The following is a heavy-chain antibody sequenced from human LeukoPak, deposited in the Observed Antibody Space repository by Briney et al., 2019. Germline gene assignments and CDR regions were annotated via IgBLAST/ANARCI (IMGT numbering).Heavy chain of an antibody. D-gene: IGHD2-2*02. CDR1: GGSISSGGYC. J-gene: IGHJ4*02. Sequence: SETLSLTCTVSGGSISSGGYCWSWIRQHPGKGLEWIGYIYYSGSTYYNPSLKSRVTISVDTSKNQLSLKLSSVTAADTAVYYCARTSLYCSSTSCYTSGFDYWGQGTLVTVSS. CDR3: ARTSLYCSSTSCYTSGFDY. CDR2: IYYSGST. V-gene: IGHV4-31*03.